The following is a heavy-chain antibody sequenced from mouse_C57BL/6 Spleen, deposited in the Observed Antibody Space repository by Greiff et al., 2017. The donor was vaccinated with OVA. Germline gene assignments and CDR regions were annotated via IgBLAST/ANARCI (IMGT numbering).Heavy chain of an antibody. CDR3: ARDYSNYVGY. CDR1: GYTFTSYW. V-gene: IGHV1-64*01. J-gene: IGHJ2*01. CDR2: IHPNSGST. Sequence: QVQLKQPGAELVKPGASVKLSCKASGYTFTSYWMHWVKQRPGQGLEWIGMIHPNSGSTNYNEKFKSKATLTVDKSSSTAYMQLSSLTSEDSAVYYCARDYSNYVGYWGQGTTLTVSS. D-gene: IGHD2-5*01.